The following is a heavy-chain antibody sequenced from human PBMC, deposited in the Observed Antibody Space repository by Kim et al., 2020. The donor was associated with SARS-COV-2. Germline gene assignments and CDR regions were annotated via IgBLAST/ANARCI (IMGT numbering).Heavy chain of an antibody. D-gene: IGHD6-19*01. CDR2: IIXFLGIT. V-gene: IGHV1-69*04. Sequence: SVKVSCKASGDTFTNYAITWVRQAPGQGLEWLGRIIXFLGITNYAQKFQDRFTITADXSTNTDYMELSSLRSXDTAGXXCAXXGSGXXYGXXXWGXXTT. CDR1: GDTFTNYA. J-gene: IGHJ6*01. CDR3: AXXGSGXXYGXXX.